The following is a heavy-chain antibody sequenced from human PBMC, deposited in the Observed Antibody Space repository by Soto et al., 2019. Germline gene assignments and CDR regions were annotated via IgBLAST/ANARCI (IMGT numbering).Heavy chain of an antibody. CDR1: GGTFSSYA. D-gene: IGHD3-10*01. V-gene: IGHV1-69*06. CDR2: IIPIFGTA. CDR3: ARSITMVRRLATTLRYYYGMDV. J-gene: IGHJ6*02. Sequence: SVKVSCKASGGTFSSYAISWVRQAPGQGLEWMGGIIPIFGTANYAQKFQGRVTITADKSTSTAYMELSSLRSEDTAVYYCARSITMVRRLATTLRYYYGMDVWGQG.